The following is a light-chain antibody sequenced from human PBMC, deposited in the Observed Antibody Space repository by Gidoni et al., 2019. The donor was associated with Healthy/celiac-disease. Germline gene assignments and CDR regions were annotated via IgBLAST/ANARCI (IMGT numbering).Light chain of an antibody. Sequence: DIVMTQSPDSLPVSLGERATINCKSSQSILYSSNNKNYLAWYQQQPGQPPKLLIDWASTRESGVPDRFSGSGSGTDFTPTISSLQAEDVAVYYCQQYYGTPITFGQGTRLEIK. V-gene: IGKV4-1*01. J-gene: IGKJ5*01. CDR3: QQYYGTPIT. CDR1: QSILYSSNNKNY. CDR2: WAS.